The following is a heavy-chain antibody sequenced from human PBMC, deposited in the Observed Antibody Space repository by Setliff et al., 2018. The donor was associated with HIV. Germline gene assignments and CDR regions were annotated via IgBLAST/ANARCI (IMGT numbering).Heavy chain of an antibody. Sequence: GGSLRLSCAASGFTFSSSWMTWVRQAPGRGLEYVAGMNRDGREKLYADSVKGRFTISRDNVKNSLYLQMNSLRAEDTAVYYCARDRYSGSSTDYWGQGTLVTVS. CDR1: GFTFSSSW. CDR2: MNRDGREK. V-gene: IGHV3-7*01. CDR3: ARDRYSGSSTDY. J-gene: IGHJ4*02. D-gene: IGHD1-26*01.